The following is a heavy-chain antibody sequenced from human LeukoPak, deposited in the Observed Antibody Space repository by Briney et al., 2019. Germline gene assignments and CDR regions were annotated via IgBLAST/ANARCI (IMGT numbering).Heavy chain of an antibody. D-gene: IGHD6-19*01. J-gene: IGHJ4*02. V-gene: IGHV3-30*02. Sequence: PGGSPRLSCAASGFTFSNYAMQWVRRAPGKGLGWVAFIRYDGSNKYYADSVKGRFTISRDNSKNTLHLQMNSLRAEDTAVYFCAKTHSSGWYYFDYWGQGTLVTVSS. CDR3: AKTHSSGWYYFDY. CDR1: GFTFSNYA. CDR2: IRYDGSNK.